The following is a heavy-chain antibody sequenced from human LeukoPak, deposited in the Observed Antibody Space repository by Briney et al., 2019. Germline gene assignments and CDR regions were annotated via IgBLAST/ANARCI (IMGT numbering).Heavy chain of an antibody. CDR1: GGSISSYY. D-gene: IGHD2-2*01. CDR3: ARVVAAHCTGTTCYPDY. J-gene: IGHJ4*02. V-gene: IGHV4-59*01. Sequence: SETLSLTCTVSGGSISSYYWSWIRQPPGKRLEWIGFIYYSGSTNYNPSLKSRVTISVDTSKNQFSLKLNSVTAADTAVYYCARVVAAHCTGTTCYPDYWGQGTLVTVSS. CDR2: IYYSGST.